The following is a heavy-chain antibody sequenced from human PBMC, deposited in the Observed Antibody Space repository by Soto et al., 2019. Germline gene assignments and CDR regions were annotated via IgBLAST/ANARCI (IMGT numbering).Heavy chain of an antibody. J-gene: IGHJ6*02. Sequence: PSETLSLTCTVSGGSINSGDYHWTWIRQFPGKDLEWIGGIYYSASTYYNPSLVSRLTISLHTSKDQFSLRLTSATAADTAVYYCARDSRTPSGGMDVWGQGTTVTVSS. V-gene: IGHV4-30-4*01. CDR1: GGSINSGDYH. CDR3: ARDSRTPSGGMDV. CDR2: IYYSAST.